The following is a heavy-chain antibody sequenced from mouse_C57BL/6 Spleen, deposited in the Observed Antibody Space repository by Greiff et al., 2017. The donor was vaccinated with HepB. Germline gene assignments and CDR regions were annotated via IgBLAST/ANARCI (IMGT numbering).Heavy chain of an antibody. Sequence: EVKLMESEGGLVQPGSSMKLSCTASGFTFSDYYMAWVRQVPEKGLEWVANINYDGSSTYYLDSLKSRFIISRDNAKNILYLQMSSLKSEDTATYYCAREGRTAQAGYAMDYWGQGTSVTVSS. V-gene: IGHV5-16*01. CDR2: INYDGSST. CDR3: AREGRTAQAGYAMDY. D-gene: IGHD3-2*02. CDR1: GFTFSDYY. J-gene: IGHJ4*01.